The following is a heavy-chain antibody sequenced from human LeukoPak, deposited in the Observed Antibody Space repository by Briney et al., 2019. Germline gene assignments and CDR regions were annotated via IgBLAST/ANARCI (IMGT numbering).Heavy chain of an antibody. CDR3: AKAFATYYYILTGYWDY. J-gene: IGHJ4*02. D-gene: IGHD3-9*01. CDR1: GFTFSSYA. V-gene: IGHV3-23*01. Sequence: PGGSLRLSCAASGFTFSSYAMSWVRQAPGKGLEWVSAISGSGGSTYYADSVKGRFTISRDNSKNTLYLQVNSLRAEDTAVYYCAKAFATYYYILTGYWDYWGQGTLVTVSS. CDR2: ISGSGGST.